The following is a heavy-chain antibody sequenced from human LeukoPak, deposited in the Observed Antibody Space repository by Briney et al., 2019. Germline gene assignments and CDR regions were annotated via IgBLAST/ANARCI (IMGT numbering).Heavy chain of an antibody. D-gene: IGHD3-22*01. CDR1: GFTFRSYE. J-gene: IGHJ5*02. CDR3: ARETRGHYYDSSGPDH. CDR2: ISSSDSST. V-gene: IGHV3-48*03. Sequence: PGGSLRLSCAASGFTFRSYEMNWVRQAPGKGLEWVSYISSSDSSTHYADSVKGRFTISRDNAKNSLYLQMNSLRVEDMGVYYCARETRGHYYDSSGPDHWGQGTLVTVSS.